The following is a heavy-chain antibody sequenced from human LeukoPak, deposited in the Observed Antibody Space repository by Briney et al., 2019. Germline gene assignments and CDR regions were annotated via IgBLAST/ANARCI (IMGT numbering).Heavy chain of an antibody. CDR3: ARLYCSGGSCYSGLGSADY. D-gene: IGHD2-15*01. V-gene: IGHV4-39*01. CDR1: GGSISSSSYF. CDR2: VYYSGTT. J-gene: IGHJ4*02. Sequence: SETLSLTCTVSGGSISSSSYFWGWIRQPPGKGLEWIGNVYYSGTTYYNASLKSRVTISVDTSKNQFSLNLSSVTAADTAMYYCARLYCSGGSCYSGLGSADYWGQGTLVTVAS.